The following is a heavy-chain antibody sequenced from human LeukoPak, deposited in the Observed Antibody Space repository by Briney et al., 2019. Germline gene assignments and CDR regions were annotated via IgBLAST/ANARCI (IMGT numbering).Heavy chain of an antibody. Sequence: SETLSLTCTVSGHSIINTYYRGWIRQSPGKGPEWIGCIHHSGNRFESGSTHYNPSLRSRVTVSADTSKNQFSLTLRSVTAADTAVYFCARNVSSGFFTDWGRGTLVTVSS. J-gene: IGHJ1*01. D-gene: IGHD6-25*01. V-gene: IGHV4-38-2*02. CDR3: ARNVSSGFFTD. CDR1: GHSIINTYY. CDR2: IHHSGNRFESGST.